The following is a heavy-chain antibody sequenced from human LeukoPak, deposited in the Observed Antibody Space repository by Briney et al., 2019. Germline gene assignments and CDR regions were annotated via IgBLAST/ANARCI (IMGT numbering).Heavy chain of an antibody. CDR1: GGSFSGYY. CDR2: INHSGST. CDR3: ARNGDFWSGDYYYYYYMDV. J-gene: IGHJ6*03. D-gene: IGHD3-3*01. V-gene: IGHV4-34*01. Sequence: SETLSLTCAVYGGSFSGYYWSWIRQPPGKGLEWIGEINHSGSTNYNPSLKSRVTISVDTSKNQFSLKLSSVTAADTAVYYCARNGDFWSGDYYYYYYMDVWGKGTTVTVSS.